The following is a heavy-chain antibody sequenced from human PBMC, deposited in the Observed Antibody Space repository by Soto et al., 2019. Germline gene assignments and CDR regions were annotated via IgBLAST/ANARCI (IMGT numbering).Heavy chain of an antibody. D-gene: IGHD3-22*01. CDR2: ISYDGSNK. V-gene: IGHV3-30-3*01. J-gene: IGHJ4*02. Sequence: GGSLRLSCAASGFTFSSYAAHWARQAPGKGLEWVAVISYDGSNKYYADSVKGRFTISRDNSKNTLYLQMNSLRAEDTAVYYCARGRDSSDYSKLDYWGQGTLVTGSS. CDR1: GFTFSSYA. CDR3: ARGRDSSDYSKLDY.